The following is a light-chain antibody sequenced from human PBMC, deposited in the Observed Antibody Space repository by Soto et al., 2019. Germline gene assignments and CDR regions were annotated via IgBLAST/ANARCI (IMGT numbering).Light chain of an antibody. CDR2: GAS. CDR3: QQYGSSPPIT. CDR1: QSVDIN. J-gene: IGKJ5*01. V-gene: IGKV3-20*01. Sequence: EIVLTQSPATLSVSPGERVTLSCRASQSVDINLAWYQQKPGQAPRLLIYGASNRATGIPDRFTGSGSGTDFTLTISRLEPEDFAVYYCQQYGSSPPITFGQGTRLEIK.